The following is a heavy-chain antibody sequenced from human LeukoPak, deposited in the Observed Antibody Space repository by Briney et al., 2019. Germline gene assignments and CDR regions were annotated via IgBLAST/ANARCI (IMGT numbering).Heavy chain of an antibody. CDR1: GGSISSGDYY. Sequence: PSETLSLTCTVSGGSISSGDYYWSWIRQPPGKGLEWIGYIYYSGSTYNPSLKSRVTISVDTSKNQFSLKLSSVTAADTAVYYCARDAKDYYDSSGLDAFDIWGQGTMVTVSS. CDR2: IYYSGST. V-gene: IGHV4-30-4*01. J-gene: IGHJ3*02. CDR3: ARDAKDYYDSSGLDAFDI. D-gene: IGHD3-22*01.